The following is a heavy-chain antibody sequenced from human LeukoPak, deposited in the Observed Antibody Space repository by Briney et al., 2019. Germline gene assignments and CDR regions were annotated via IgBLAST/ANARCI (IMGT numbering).Heavy chain of an antibody. Sequence: SETLSLTCAVYGGSFSGYYWSWIRQPPGKGLEWIGRIYTSGSTNYNPSLKSRVTISVDTSKNQFSLKLSSVTAADTAVYYCARGRYSYGYFMYWGQGTLVTVSS. CDR1: GGSFSGYY. V-gene: IGHV4-4*08. CDR3: ARGRYSYGYFMY. CDR2: IYTSGST. J-gene: IGHJ4*02. D-gene: IGHD5-18*01.